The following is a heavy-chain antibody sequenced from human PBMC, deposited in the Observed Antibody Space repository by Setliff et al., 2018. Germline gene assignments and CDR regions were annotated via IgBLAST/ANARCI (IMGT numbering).Heavy chain of an antibody. Sequence: PSETLSLTCAVYGGSFSGYYWNWIRQPAGKGLEWIGRIYSSGNTNYNPSFKSRLTILRDKSRNQFSLNLDSVTAADTAVYYCARGYLDKTLHYGMDVWGQGTTVTVSS. J-gene: IGHJ6*02. D-gene: IGHD1-1*01. CDR1: GGSFSGYY. V-gene: IGHV4-59*10. CDR2: IYSSGNT. CDR3: ARGYLDKTLHYGMDV.